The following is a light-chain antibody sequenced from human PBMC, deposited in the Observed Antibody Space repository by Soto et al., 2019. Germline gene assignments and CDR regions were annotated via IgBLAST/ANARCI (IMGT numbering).Light chain of an antibody. CDR2: LGS. V-gene: IGKV2-28*01. CDR3: MQALQTQFT. CDR1: QSLLHSNGYNY. Sequence: IVMTHSPLSLPVTPGEPASISCRSSQSLLHSNGYNYLDWYLQKPGQSPQLLIYLGSHRASGVPDRFSGSGSGTDFTLKISRVEAEDVGVYYCMQALQTQFTFGPGTKVDIK. J-gene: IGKJ3*01.